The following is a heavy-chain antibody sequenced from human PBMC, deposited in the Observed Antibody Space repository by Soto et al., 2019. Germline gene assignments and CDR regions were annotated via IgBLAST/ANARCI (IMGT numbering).Heavy chain of an antibody. CDR1: GYTFTSYG. J-gene: IGHJ6*01. Sequence: ASVKVSCKASGYTFTSYGISWVRQAPGQGLEWMGWISAYNGNTNYAQKLQGRVTMTTDTSTSTAYMELRSLRSDDTAVYYCARVDYDFWSGYYTGMGVWGQGTTVIVSS. CDR2: ISAYNGNT. V-gene: IGHV1-18*01. D-gene: IGHD3-3*01. CDR3: ARVDYDFWSGYYTGMGV.